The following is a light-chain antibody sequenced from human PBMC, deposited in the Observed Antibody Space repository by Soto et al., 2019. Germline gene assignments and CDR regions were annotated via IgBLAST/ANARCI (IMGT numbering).Light chain of an antibody. CDR3: QQYNNWPPIT. V-gene: IGKV3-15*01. CDR2: GAS. J-gene: IGKJ5*01. CDR1: QSVSSN. Sequence: EIVMTQSPATLSVSPGERATLSCRASQSVSSNLAWYQQKPGQAPRLLIYGASTRATGIPARFRGSESGTEFTLTISSLHSEDFAVYYCQQYNNWPPITFGQGTRLEIK.